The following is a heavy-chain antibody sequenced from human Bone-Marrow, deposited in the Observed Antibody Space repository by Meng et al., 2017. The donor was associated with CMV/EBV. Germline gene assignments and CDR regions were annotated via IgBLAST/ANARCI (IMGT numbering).Heavy chain of an antibody. CDR1: RFTFSLYA. V-gene: IGHV3-30*04. Sequence: GGSLRLSCAASRFTFSLYAMHWVRPAPGKGLEWVSVISFDGNTKYYADSVQGRFTISRDNSRNTLNLLMNSLRTEDTAVYYCVGGVATPAYWGQGTLVTVSS. D-gene: IGHD4-23*01. CDR2: ISFDGNTK. J-gene: IGHJ4*02. CDR3: VGGVATPAY.